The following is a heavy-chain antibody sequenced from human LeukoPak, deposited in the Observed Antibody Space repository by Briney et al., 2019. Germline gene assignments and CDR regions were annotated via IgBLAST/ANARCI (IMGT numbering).Heavy chain of an antibody. Sequence: GGSLRLSCAASGFTFSSYEMNWVRQAPGKGLEWVSYISSSGGTIYYADSVKGRFTISRDNAKNSLYLQMNSLRAEDTAVYYCARVSPLWTLGYWGQGTLVTVSS. D-gene: IGHD2-21*01. CDR2: ISSSGGTI. CDR1: GFTFSSYE. CDR3: ARVSPLWTLGY. J-gene: IGHJ4*02. V-gene: IGHV3-48*03.